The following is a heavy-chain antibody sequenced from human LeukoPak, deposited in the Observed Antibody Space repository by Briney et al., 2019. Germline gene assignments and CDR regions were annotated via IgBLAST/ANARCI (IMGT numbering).Heavy chain of an antibody. CDR2: IGTAGDT. D-gene: IGHD3-10*01. Sequence: GGSLRLSCAASGFTFSSYDMHWVRQAIGKGLEWVSSIGTAGDTYYSGPVKGRFTISRENAKNSLYLQMNSLRAGDTAVYYCARVLGSGTYGLDVWGQGTTVTVSS. CDR3: ARVLGSGTYGLDV. CDR1: GFTFSSYD. V-gene: IGHV3-13*04. J-gene: IGHJ6*02.